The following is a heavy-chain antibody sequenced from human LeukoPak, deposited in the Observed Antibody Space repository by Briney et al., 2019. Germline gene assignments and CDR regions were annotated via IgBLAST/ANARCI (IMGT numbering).Heavy chain of an antibody. CDR1: GGSISSGSYY. J-gene: IGHJ6*03. Sequence: PSETLSLTCTVSGGSISSGSYYWSWIRQPAGKGLEWIGRIYTSGSTNYNPSLKSRVTLSVDTSKNQFSLKLSSVTAADTAVYYCARGRYGFYYYYYYMDVWGKGTTVTVSS. CDR2: IYTSGST. V-gene: IGHV4-61*02. D-gene: IGHD4-17*01. CDR3: ARGRYGFYYYYYYMDV.